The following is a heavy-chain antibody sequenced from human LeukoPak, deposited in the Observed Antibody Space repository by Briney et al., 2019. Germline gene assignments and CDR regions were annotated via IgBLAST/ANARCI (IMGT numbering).Heavy chain of an antibody. J-gene: IGHJ4*02. Sequence: ASVTVSCKASGYTFTGYYMHWVRQAPGQGLEWMGWINPNNSATKYAQRFQGRFTMTRDTSISTVYMELSRLRSDDTAVYYCAAANYYGSDYNDYWGQGTLVTVSS. CDR1: GYTFTGYY. V-gene: IGHV1-2*02. D-gene: IGHD3-10*01. CDR3: AAANYYGSDYNDY. CDR2: INPNNSAT.